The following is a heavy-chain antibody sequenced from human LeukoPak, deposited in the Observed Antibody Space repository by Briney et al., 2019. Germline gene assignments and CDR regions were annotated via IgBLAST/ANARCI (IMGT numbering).Heavy chain of an antibody. CDR3: ARDRRGGGGSYFDY. J-gene: IGHJ4*02. CDR1: GFTFSSYG. D-gene: IGHD1-26*01. V-gene: IGHV3-33*01. CDR2: IWYDGSNK. Sequence: GGSLRLSCAASGFTFSSYGMHWIRQAPGKGLEWVAVIWYDGSNKYYADSVKGRFTISRDNSKNTLYLQMNSLRAEDTAVYYCARDRRGGGGSYFDYWGQGTLVTVSS.